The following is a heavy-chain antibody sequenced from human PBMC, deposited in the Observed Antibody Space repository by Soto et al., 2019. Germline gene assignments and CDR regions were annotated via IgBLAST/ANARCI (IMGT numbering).Heavy chain of an antibody. J-gene: IGHJ4*02. D-gene: IGHD6-19*01. CDR1: GDISSST. V-gene: IGHV1-18*01. Sequence: ASVKVSCKASGDISSSTISWVRQAPGQGLEWMGWIIAYNGNTNYAQKLQGRVTMTTDTSTSTAYMELRSLRSDDTAVYYCARGTIAVANDYWGQGTLVTVSS. CDR2: IIAYNGNT. CDR3: ARGTIAVANDY.